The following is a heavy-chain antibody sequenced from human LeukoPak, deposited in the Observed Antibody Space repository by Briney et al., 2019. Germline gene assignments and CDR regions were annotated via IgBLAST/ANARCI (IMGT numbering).Heavy chain of an antibody. J-gene: IGHJ1*01. V-gene: IGHV3-9*01. CDR1: GFTFDDYA. Sequence: GRSLRLSCAASGFTFDDYAMHWVRQAPGKGLEWVSGISWNSGSIGYADSAKGRFTISRDNSKSTLYLQMNSLRADDTAVYYCAKDDNRVEYFQHWGQGTLVTVSS. CDR2: ISWNSGSI. D-gene: IGHD1-14*01. CDR3: AKDDNRVEYFQH.